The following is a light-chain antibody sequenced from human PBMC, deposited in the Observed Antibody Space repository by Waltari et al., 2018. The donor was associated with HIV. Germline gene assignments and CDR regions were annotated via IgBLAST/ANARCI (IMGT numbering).Light chain of an antibody. V-gene: IGLV1-47*01. Sequence: QSVLTQPPSASGTPGQRVTISCSGSRYNIGSNYVYWYQDLPGTAPKRLIYRNNQGGAGVRDRFAGCKSGSSASLASRGLRSEDEAANYGATWDDSLRGSVLFGGGTKLTVL. J-gene: IGLJ2*01. CDR1: RYNIGSNY. CDR2: RNN. CDR3: ATWDDSLRGSVL.